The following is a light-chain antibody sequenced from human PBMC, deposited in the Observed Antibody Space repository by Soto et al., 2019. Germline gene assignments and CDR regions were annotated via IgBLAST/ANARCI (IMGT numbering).Light chain of an antibody. CDR3: HPSYEIPT. Sequence: DIRMTGSPSSLSASVGRTVSIAFRARQNINSYLNWYQQKPGKAPKLLIYAASSLQSGVPSRFSGSGSGTDFTLPVSSLQPEDFATNYWHPSYEIPTFGQGTRLEIK. V-gene: IGKV1-39*01. CDR2: AAS. J-gene: IGKJ5*01. CDR1: QNINSY.